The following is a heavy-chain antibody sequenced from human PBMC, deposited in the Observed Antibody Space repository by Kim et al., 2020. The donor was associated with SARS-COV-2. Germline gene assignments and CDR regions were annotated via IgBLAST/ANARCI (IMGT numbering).Heavy chain of an antibody. J-gene: IGHJ6*02. CDR1: GYSFTSYW. V-gene: IGHV5-10-1*01. Sequence: GESLKISCKGSGYSFTSYWISWVRQMPGKGLEWMGRIDPSDSYTNYRPSFQGHVTISADKSISTAYLQWSSLKASDTAMYYCARDVDTASGAYYYGMDVWGQGTTVAVSS. CDR3: ARDVDTASGAYYYGMDV. CDR2: IDPSDSYT. D-gene: IGHD5-18*01.